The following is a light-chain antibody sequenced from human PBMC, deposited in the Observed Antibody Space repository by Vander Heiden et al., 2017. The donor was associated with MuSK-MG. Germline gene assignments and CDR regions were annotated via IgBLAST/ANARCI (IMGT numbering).Light chain of an antibody. J-gene: IGKJ1*01. V-gene: IGKV1-5*03. Sequence: DIQMTQSPSTLSASVGDRVTITCRASQTINWSLAWYQQKPGNAPKLLIYDASNLESGVPSRFSGRGPGTEFTLIISSLQTDDFGTYYCQLYYTSRTFGQGTKVEIK. CDR2: DAS. CDR1: QTINWS. CDR3: QLYYTSRT.